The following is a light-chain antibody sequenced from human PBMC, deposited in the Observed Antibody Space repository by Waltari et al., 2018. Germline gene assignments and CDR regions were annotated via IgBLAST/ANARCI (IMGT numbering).Light chain of an antibody. CDR3: QQYAGSPIT. CDR2: GAS. J-gene: IGKJ4*01. Sequence: EIVLTQSPGTLSLSPGERATLSCRATQSVSHSNLAWYQQKGGQAPRLLIYGASSRATGIPDRFSGSGSGTDFTLSISRPEPEDYGVYYCQQYAGSPITFGGGTKVEI. CDR1: QSVSHSN. V-gene: IGKV3-20*01.